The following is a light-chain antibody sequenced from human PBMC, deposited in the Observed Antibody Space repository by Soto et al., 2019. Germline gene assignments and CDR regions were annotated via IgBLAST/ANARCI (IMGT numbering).Light chain of an antibody. CDR1: QDISNY. CDR3: QQDYDYPWT. V-gene: IGKV1-33*01. Sequence: DIQMTQSPPSLSVSVGDRVTITCQASQDISNYLHWFQQKPGKAPQLLIFDVSNLQTGVPSRFSGSGSGTDFTLTISSLQPEDFAIYYCQQDYDYPWTFGQGTKVDI. CDR2: DVS. J-gene: IGKJ1*01.